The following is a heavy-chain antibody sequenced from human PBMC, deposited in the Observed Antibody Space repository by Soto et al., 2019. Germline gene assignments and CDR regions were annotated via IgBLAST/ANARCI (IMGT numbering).Heavy chain of an antibody. V-gene: IGHV1-46*01. CDR3: ARGVGLIVGWVLPFDY. Sequence: QVQLVQSGAEVKKPGASVKVSCKASGYPFTSYYMHWVRQAPGQGLEWLGIINPSGGSTSYAQKFQGRVTMTRDTSTSTFYMELSSLRSEDTAVYYCARGVGLIVGWVLPFDYWGQGTLVTVSS. CDR1: GYPFTSYY. CDR2: INPSGGST. D-gene: IGHD1-26*01. J-gene: IGHJ4*02.